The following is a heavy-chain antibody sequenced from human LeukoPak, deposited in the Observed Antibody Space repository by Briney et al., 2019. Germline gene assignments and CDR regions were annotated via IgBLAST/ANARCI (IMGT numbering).Heavy chain of an antibody. CDR1: GYTFINYG. D-gene: IGHD3-3*01. CDR2: ISVFNGNT. J-gene: IGHJ4*02. V-gene: IGHV1-18*04. CDR3: VRTDWRGHNFWSGHGY. Sequence: ASVKVSCKASGYTFINYGISWVRQAPGQGLEWMGWISVFNGNTKYAQKTQDRVTLTTDTSTTTAHMELRSLRSDDTAIYYCVRTDWRGHNFWSGHGYWGQGTLVTVSS.